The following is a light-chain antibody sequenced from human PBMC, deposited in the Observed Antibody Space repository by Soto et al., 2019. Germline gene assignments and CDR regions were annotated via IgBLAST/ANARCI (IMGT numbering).Light chain of an antibody. CDR2: GAS. Sequence: DLPLTQSPSFLSASVGDRVTITCRASQGIGSYLGWYQQAPGKAPKLLIYGASTLQSGVPSRFSGSGSGTEFPLKISGRRPEDVAIFYCQQLNTYPVFGGGTRVE. V-gene: IGKV1-9*01. CDR3: QQLNTYPV. J-gene: IGKJ4*01. CDR1: QGIGSY.